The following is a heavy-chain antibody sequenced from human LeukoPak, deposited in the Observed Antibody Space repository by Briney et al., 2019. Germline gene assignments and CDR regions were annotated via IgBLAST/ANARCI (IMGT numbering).Heavy chain of an antibody. CDR3: ARGYYPPFSSSWYSAALHWFDP. D-gene: IGHD6-13*01. J-gene: IGHJ5*02. V-gene: IGHV4-34*01. CDR1: GGSFSGYY. Sequence: PSETLSLTCAVYGGSFSGYYWSWIRQPPGKGLEWIGEINHSGSTNYNPSLKSRVTISVDTSKNQFSLKLSSVTAADTAVYYCARGYYPPFSSSWYSAALHWFDPWGQGILVTVSS. CDR2: INHSGST.